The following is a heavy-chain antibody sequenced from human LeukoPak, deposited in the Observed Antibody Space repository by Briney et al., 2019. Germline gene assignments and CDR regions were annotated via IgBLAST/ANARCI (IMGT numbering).Heavy chain of an antibody. D-gene: IGHD5-18*01. V-gene: IGHV3-7*01. CDR3: ARHLSGITGYTYGRGIDY. CDR1: GFTFSSYW. Sequence: GGSLRLSCAASGFTFSSYWMSWVRQAPGKGLEWVAHIKNDGSEKYYVDSVKGRFTISRDNAKKSLYLQMNSLGAEDTAVYYCARHLSGITGYTYGRGIDYWGQGTLLTVSS. J-gene: IGHJ4*02. CDR2: IKNDGSEK.